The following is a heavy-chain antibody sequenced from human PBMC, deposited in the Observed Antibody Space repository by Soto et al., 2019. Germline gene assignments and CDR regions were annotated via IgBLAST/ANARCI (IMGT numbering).Heavy chain of an antibody. CDR2: TFYRSKWYN. D-gene: IGHD1-26*01. Sequence: PSQTLSLTCAISGDSVSSNSAAWSWIRQSPSRGFEWLGRTFYRSKWYNDYAVSVKGRITINPDTSKNQFSLQLNSVTPEDTAVYYCAKEGGNHYYYYAMDVWGQGTTVTVSS. J-gene: IGHJ6*02. CDR1: GDSVSSNSAA. V-gene: IGHV6-1*01. CDR3: AKEGGNHYYYYAMDV.